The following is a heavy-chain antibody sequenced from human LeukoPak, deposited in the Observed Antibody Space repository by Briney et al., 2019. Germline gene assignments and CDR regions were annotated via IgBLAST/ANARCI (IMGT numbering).Heavy chain of an antibody. CDR2: INSDGSST. CDR1: GFTFSSYW. J-gene: IGHJ4*02. Sequence: GGSLRLSCAASGFTFSSYWMHWVRQAPGKGLVWVSRINSDGSSTSYADSVKGRFTISRDNSKNTLYLQMNSLRAEDTAVYYCVGKAYYYDSSGYPAEGFDYWGQGTLVTVSS. V-gene: IGHV3-74*01. D-gene: IGHD3-22*01. CDR3: VGKAYYYDSSGYPAEGFDY.